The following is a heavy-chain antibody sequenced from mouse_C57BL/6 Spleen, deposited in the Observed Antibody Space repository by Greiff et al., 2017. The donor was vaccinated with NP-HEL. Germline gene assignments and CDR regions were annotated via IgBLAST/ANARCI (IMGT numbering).Heavy chain of an antibody. J-gene: IGHJ2*01. CDR2: INPSNGGT. CDR3: ARDDGYYYYFDD. V-gene: IGHV1-53*01. CDR1: GYTFTSYW. Sequence: VQLQQPGTELVKPGASVKLSCKASGYTFTSYWMHWVKQRPGQGLESIGNINPSNGGTNYNEKFKSKATLTVDKSSSTAYRQLSSLTSEDSAVNYCARDDGYYYYFDDWGQGTTLTVSS. D-gene: IGHD2-3*01.